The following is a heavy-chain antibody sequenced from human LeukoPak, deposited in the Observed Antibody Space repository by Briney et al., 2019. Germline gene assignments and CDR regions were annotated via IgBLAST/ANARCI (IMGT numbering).Heavy chain of an antibody. J-gene: IGHJ6*03. CDR3: ARLSCYGLHHYFYMDV. CDR2: IYFTGST. Sequence: TSQTLSLACTVAGGSITSSSFYWGWIRQPPGKGLEWIGSIYFTGSTYYNPSLKSRVTISVDTSKKKFSLKMSSVTAADTAVYYWARLSCYGLHHYFYMDVWGKGTTVTVSS. V-gene: IGHV4-39*07. CDR1: GGSITSSSFY. D-gene: IGHD2/OR15-2a*01.